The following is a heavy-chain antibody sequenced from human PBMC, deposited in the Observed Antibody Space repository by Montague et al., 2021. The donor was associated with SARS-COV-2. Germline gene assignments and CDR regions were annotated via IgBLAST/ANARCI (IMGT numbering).Heavy chain of an antibody. CDR2: VLYNKGT. J-gene: IGHJ4*02. CDR3: VRHPHYDGLNGPPDF. V-gene: IGHV4-59*08. D-gene: IGHD3-9*01. CDR1: GVSVTDYY. Sequence: SETLSLTCTVSGVSVTDYYWSWIRQPPGKGLEWVGDVLYNKGTNFNPSLKSRVAISVDTSKNQFSLRLTSLTAADTASYYCVRHPHYDGLNGPPDFWDQGTLVTVSS.